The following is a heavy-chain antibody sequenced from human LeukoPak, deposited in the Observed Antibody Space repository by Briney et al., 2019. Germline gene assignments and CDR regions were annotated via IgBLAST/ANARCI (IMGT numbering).Heavy chain of an antibody. D-gene: IGHD5-24*01. CDR2: MNPNSGNT. CDR1: GYTFTSYD. V-gene: IGHV1-8*03. CDR3: ARGRWLQFGNPREFDY. Sequence: ASVKVSCKASGYTFTSYDINWVRQATGQGLEWMGWMNPNSGNTGYAQKFQGRVTITRNTSISAAYMELSSLRSEDTAVYYCARGRWLQFGNPREFDYWGQGTLVTVSS. J-gene: IGHJ4*02.